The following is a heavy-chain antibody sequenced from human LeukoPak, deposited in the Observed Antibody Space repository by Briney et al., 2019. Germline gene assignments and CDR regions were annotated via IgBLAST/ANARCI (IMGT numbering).Heavy chain of an antibody. CDR1: GFTFSRYW. V-gene: IGHV3-74*01. CDR2: INSDGSTT. J-gene: IGHJ4*02. CDR3: ARQRSGSNWDC. D-gene: IGHD1-26*01. Sequence: GGSLRLSCVASGFTFSRYWMHWVRQAPGKGLVWVSRINSDGSTTIYADSVKGRFTISRDNAKNTLYLQMNSLRAEDAAVYYCARQRSGSNWDCWGQGTLVTVSS.